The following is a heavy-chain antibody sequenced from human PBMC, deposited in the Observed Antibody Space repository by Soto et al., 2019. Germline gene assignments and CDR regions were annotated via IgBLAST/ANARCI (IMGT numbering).Heavy chain of an antibody. CDR1: GYSFTIYC. V-gene: IGHV5-51*01. CDR3: ARHRQTIVGATHAFDI. D-gene: IGHD1-26*01. Sequence: GESVKISCKGSGYSFTIYCIGWVLQMPWKGLEWMGIIYPGDSDTRYSPSFQGQVTISADKSISTAYLQWSSLKASDTAMYYCARHRQTIVGATHAFDIRGQGTMVTVSS. J-gene: IGHJ3*02. CDR2: IYPGDSDT.